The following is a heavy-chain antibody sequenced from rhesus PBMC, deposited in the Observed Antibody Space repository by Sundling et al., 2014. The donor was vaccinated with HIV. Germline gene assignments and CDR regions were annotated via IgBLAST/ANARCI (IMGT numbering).Heavy chain of an antibody. Sequence: QVQLVQSGAEVKNPGASVKLSCKTSGYSFSSYYVNWVRERPGQELEWMGWINPSNGDTAYAQRFQGRVSMTGDTSTGIVYMELNSLRSEDTAVYYCTRVSYPKYSGRWNFEKGYFEFWGQGALVTVSS. J-gene: IGHJ1*01. CDR1: GYSFSSYY. D-gene: IGHD6-25*01. V-gene: IGHV1-200*01. CDR3: TRVSYPKYSGRWNFEKGYFEF. CDR2: INPSNGDT.